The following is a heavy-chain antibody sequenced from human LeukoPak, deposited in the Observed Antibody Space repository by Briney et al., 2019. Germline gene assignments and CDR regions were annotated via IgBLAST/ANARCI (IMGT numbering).Heavy chain of an antibody. CDR1: GFTVSSNY. J-gene: IGHJ3*02. D-gene: IGHD1-1*01. V-gene: IGHV3-66*01. CDR3: VRVTRGAFDI. Sequence: GGSLRLSCAASGFTVSSNYMSWVRQAPGKGLEWVSVIYSGGTTYYVDSVKGRFTISRDNSKNTLYVQMNSLRAEDTAVYYCVRVTRGAFDIWGQGTMVTVSS. CDR2: IYSGGTT.